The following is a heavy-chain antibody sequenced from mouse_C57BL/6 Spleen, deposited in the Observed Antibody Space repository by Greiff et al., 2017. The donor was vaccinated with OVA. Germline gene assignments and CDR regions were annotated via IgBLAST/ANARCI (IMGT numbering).Heavy chain of an antibody. D-gene: IGHD1-1*01. V-gene: IGHV1-81*01. CDR1: GYTFTSYG. J-gene: IGHJ1*03. CDR3: ARSNGSSYGWYFDV. Sequence: VQLQQSGAELARPGASVKLSCKASGYTFTSYGISWVKQRTGQGLEWIGEIYPRSGNTYYNEKFKGKATLTADKSSSTAYMELRSLTSEDSAVYFCARSNGSSYGWYFDVWGTGTTVTVSS. CDR2: IYPRSGNT.